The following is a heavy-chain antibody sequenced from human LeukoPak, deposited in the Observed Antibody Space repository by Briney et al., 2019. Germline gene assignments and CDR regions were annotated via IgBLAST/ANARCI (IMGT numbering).Heavy chain of an antibody. CDR3: ARGGYSYGLPT. CDR2: IYYSGST. D-gene: IGHD5-18*01. J-gene: IGHJ5*02. Sequence: SETLSLTCTVSGGSISSYYWSWIRQPPGKGLEWIGYIYYSGSTNYNPSLKSRATISVDTSKNQFSLKLSSVTAADTAVYYCARGGYSYGLPTWGQGTLVTVSS. V-gene: IGHV4-59*08. CDR1: GGSISSYY.